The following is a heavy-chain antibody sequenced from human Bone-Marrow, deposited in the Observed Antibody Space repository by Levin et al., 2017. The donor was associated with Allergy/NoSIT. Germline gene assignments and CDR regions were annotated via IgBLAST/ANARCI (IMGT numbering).Heavy chain of an antibody. J-gene: IGHJ6*02. D-gene: IGHD3-10*02. CDR2: IYWDDDK. V-gene: IGHV2-5*02. CDR1: GFSLSTIGVS. CDR3: ARRPMFYGLDV. Sequence: NGSGPTLVKPTQTLTLTCTFSGFSLSTIGVSVGWIRQPPGMALEWLAHIYWDDDKRYSPSLASRLTITKDSSKNQVVLTMTNMDPVDTATYYCARRPMFYGLDVWGQGTPVTVSS.